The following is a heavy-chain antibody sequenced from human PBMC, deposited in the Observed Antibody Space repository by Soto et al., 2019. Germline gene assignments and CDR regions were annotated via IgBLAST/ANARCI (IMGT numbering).Heavy chain of an antibody. V-gene: IGHV3-48*03. CDR1: GFTFSSYA. D-gene: IGHD5-12*01. J-gene: IGHJ4*02. CDR3: TRDVSGYVRFDD. Sequence: EVQLVESGGGLVQPGGSLRLSCAASGFTFSSYALNWVRQAPGKGLEWLSYISGSGGTAYYADSVQGRFTISRDNAKTSLYLQLNSLRDEDTAVYYCTRDVSGYVRFDDWGQGTLVTVSS. CDR2: ISGSGGTA.